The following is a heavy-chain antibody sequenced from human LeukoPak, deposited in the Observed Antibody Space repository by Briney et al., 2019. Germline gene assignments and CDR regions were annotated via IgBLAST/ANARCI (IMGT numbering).Heavy chain of an antibody. CDR3: ARDHLEMATSHFDY. V-gene: IGHV3-30-3*01. D-gene: IGHD5-24*01. CDR1: GFIFSSYA. Sequence: PGRSPRLSCAASGFIFSSYAMHWVRQAPGKGLEWVAVISYDGSNKYYADSVEGRFTISRDNSKNTLYLQMNSLRAEDTAVYYCARDHLEMATSHFDYWGQGTLVTVSS. CDR2: ISYDGSNK. J-gene: IGHJ4*02.